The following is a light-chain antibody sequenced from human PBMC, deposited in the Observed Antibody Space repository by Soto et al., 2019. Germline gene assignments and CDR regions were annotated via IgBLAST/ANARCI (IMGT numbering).Light chain of an antibody. Sequence: DIQMTQSPSSLSASVGDRVTITCQASQDISNYLNWYQQKPGKAPKLLIYDASNLETGDPSRFSGSGSGTDFTFTIRSLQPEDIETYYCQQYDNLLFTFGPGTKVDIK. CDR1: QDISNY. CDR2: DAS. J-gene: IGKJ3*01. CDR3: QQYDNLLFT. V-gene: IGKV1-33*01.